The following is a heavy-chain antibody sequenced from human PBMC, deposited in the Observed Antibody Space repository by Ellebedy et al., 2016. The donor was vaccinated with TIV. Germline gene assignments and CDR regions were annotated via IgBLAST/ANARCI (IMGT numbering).Heavy chain of an antibody. CDR1: GFTFNTYA. CDR3: AKCIGGTVRGAYYYYGLDV. D-gene: IGHD3-10*01. Sequence: GGSLRLSCAASGFTFNTYAMAWVRQAPGKGLEWVSDVSGSGNAPHYVDSVKGRFTISRDNSKNTLYLQMNSLRAEDTAVYYCAKCIGGTVRGAYYYYGLDVWGQGTTVTVSS. V-gene: IGHV3-23*01. J-gene: IGHJ6*02. CDR2: VSGSGNAP.